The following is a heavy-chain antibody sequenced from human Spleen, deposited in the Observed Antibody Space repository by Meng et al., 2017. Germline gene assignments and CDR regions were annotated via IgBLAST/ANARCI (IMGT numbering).Heavy chain of an antibody. D-gene: IGHD1-26*01. J-gene: IGHJ5*02. CDR1: GYTFTSYA. Sequence: QVEGVRSGCGFKEPGASVKVSCKASGYTFTSYAMNWVRQAPGQGLEWMGWINTDSGKSTYARGFTGRFVFSLDTSVSTAYLQISSLKAEDTAVYYCARSAGGSYTTAWFDPWGQGTLVTVSS. CDR3: ARSAGGSYTTAWFDP. V-gene: IGHV7-4-1*02. CDR2: INTDSGKS.